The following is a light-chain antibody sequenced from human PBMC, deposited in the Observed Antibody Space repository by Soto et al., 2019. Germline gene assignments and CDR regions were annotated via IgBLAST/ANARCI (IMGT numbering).Light chain of an antibody. CDR2: EGS. J-gene: IGLJ3*02. Sequence: QSALTQPASVSGSPGQSITISCTGTSSDVGGQKLASWYQQHPGKAPKVLLYEGSERPSGVSDRFSGSKSGNTASLTISGLQAEDEADYYCCSYAGSTTWVFGGGTQLTVL. CDR3: CSYAGSTTWV. V-gene: IGLV2-23*01. CDR1: SSDVGGQKL.